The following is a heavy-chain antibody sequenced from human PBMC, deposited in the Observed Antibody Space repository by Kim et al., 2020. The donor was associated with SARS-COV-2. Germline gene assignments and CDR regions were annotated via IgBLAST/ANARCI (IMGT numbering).Heavy chain of an antibody. CDR1: GGSVSSGGYY. Sequence: SETLSLTCTVSGGSVSSGGYYWTWIRQHPGKGLEWIGYIFYSGSTSYNPSLRSRLTISVDTSKNQFSLKLSSVTAADTAVYYCARDYGDYYWYFDLWGRG. V-gene: IGHV4-31*03. CDR3: ARDYGDYYWYFDL. CDR2: IFYSGST. J-gene: IGHJ2*01. D-gene: IGHD4-17*01.